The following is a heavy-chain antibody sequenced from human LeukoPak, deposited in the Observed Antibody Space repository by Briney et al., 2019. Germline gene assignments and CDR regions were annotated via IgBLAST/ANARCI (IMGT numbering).Heavy chain of an antibody. CDR1: GFTFSSFS. CDR2: TSSSSAYT. Sequence: GGSLRLSCAASGFTFSSFSMIWVRQAPGKGLEWVSSTSSSSAYTFYAESGKGRFTISRDNAKNSLFLQMNSLRAEDTAVYYCAREGWDYGDSGPFDYWGQGTLVTVSS. D-gene: IGHD4-17*01. J-gene: IGHJ4*02. V-gene: IGHV3-21*01. CDR3: AREGWDYGDSGPFDY.